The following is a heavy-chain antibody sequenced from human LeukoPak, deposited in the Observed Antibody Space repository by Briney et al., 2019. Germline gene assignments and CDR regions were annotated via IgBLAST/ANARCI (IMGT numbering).Heavy chain of an antibody. J-gene: IGHJ4*02. Sequence: PGGTLRLSCAASGFTFSSYAMSWVRQAPGKGLEWVSAISGSGGSTYYADSVKGRFTISRDNSKNTLYLQIHSLRAEDTAVYYCAIMDTAMSLDYWGQGTLVTVSS. V-gene: IGHV3-23*01. CDR1: GFTFSSYA. CDR2: ISGSGGST. D-gene: IGHD5-18*01. CDR3: AIMDTAMSLDY.